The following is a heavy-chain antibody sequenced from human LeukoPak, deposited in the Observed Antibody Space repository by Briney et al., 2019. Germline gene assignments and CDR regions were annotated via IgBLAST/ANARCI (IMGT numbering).Heavy chain of an antibody. V-gene: IGHV1-46*01. Sequence: ASVKVSCKASGYTFTSYYMHWVRQAPGQGLEWMGIINPSGGSTSYAQKFQGRVTMTRDMSTSTVYMELSSLRSEDTAVYYCARDMTGGIWARATSFDHWGQGTLVTVSS. J-gene: IGHJ4*02. D-gene: IGHD1-14*01. CDR1: GYTFTSYY. CDR3: ARDMTGGIWARATSFDH. CDR2: INPSGGST.